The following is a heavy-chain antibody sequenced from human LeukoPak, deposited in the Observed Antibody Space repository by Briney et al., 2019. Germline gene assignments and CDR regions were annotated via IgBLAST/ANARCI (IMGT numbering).Heavy chain of an antibody. CDR1: GYTFTGYY. D-gene: IGHD3-10*01. CDR2: INPNSGGT. V-gene: IGHV1-2*02. J-gene: IGHJ5*02. Sequence: ASVKVSCKASGYTFTGYYMHWVRQAPGQGLEWMGWINPNSGGTNYAQKFQGRVTMPRDTSISTAYMELSRLRSDDTAVSYCARDRGSGSYEGWFDPWGQGTLVTVSS. CDR3: ARDRGSGSYEGWFDP.